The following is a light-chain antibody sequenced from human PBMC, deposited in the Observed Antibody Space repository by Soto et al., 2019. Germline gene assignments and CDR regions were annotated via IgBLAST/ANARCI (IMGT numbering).Light chain of an antibody. J-gene: IGLJ2*01. CDR1: SSDVGGYNY. CDR2: KVT. V-gene: IGLV2-8*01. Sequence: QSVLTQPPSASGSPGQSVTISCTGTSSDVGGYNYVSWYQQHPGKAPKLMIYKVTKRPSGVPDRFSGSKSGNTASLTVSGLQAEDEADYYCSSSAGSTTVVFGGGTKLTVL. CDR3: SSSAGSTTVV.